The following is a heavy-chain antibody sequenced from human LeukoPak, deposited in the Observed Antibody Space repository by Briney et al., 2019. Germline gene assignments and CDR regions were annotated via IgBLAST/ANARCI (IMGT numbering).Heavy chain of an antibody. CDR3: ARMVGQLIEYYFDY. Sequence: GSLRLSCAASGFTVNRNYMSWVRQPPGKGLEWIGSIYYTGSSNYNPSLESRVTMSIDTSNNQFSLKLKSVTSADTAVYYCARMVGQLIEYYFDYWGRGTLVTVSS. V-gene: IGHV4-59*02. J-gene: IGHJ4*02. CDR1: GFTVNRNY. CDR2: IYYTGSS. D-gene: IGHD1/OR15-1a*01.